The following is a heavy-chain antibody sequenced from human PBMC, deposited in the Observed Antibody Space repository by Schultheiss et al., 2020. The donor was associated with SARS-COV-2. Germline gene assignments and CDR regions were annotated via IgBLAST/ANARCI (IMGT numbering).Heavy chain of an antibody. D-gene: IGHD3-10*01. Sequence: GGSLRLSCAASGFTFSSYAMHWVRQAPGKGLEWVAVISYDGSNKYYADSVKGRFTISRDNSKNTLYLQMNSLRAEDTAVYYCARDHRTHMVRGVIKTSYYYYGMDVLGQGTTVTVSS. J-gene: IGHJ6*02. V-gene: IGHV3-30*04. CDR2: ISYDGSNK. CDR1: GFTFSSYA. CDR3: ARDHRTHMVRGVIKTSYYYYGMDV.